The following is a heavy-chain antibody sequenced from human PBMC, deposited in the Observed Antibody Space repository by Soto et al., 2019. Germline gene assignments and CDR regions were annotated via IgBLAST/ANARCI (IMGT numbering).Heavy chain of an antibody. J-gene: IGHJ4*02. CDR1: GFSFGSYA. Sequence: GGSLRLSCAASGFSFGSYALSWVRQAPGKGLEWVSTISGSDGKTFYADSVKGRFSISRDTSQNTLYLQMNSLRADDTAIYYCARWSYLDYWGQGTRVTV. V-gene: IGHV3-23*01. CDR2: ISGSDGKT. CDR3: ARWSYLDY. D-gene: IGHD3-3*01.